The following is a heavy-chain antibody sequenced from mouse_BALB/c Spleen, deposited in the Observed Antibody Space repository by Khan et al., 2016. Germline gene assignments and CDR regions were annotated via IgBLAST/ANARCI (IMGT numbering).Heavy chain of an antibody. J-gene: IGHJ3*01. D-gene: IGHD2-4*01. CDR2: IWGDGST. V-gene: IGHV2-6-7*01. CDR1: GFSLTGFS. CDR3: ASYYEYDGGFAY. Sequence: QVQLKESGPGLVAPSQSLSITCTVSGFSLTGFSVNWVRQPPGKALEWLGMIWGDGSTDYNSGLKSRMSFSKDDSKSQVFLKMNSLQTDDTARYFCASYYEYDGGFAYWGQGTLVTVSA.